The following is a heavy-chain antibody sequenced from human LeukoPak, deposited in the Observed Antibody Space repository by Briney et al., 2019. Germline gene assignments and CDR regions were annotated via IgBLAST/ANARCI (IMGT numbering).Heavy chain of an antibody. V-gene: IGHV1-69*05. Sequence: GSSVKVSCKASGGTFSSYAISWVRQAPGQGLEWMGRIIPIFGTANYAQKFQGRVTITTDESTSTAYMELSSLRSVDTAVYYCARGAHRRDGYNLDWFDPWGQGTLVTVSS. D-gene: IGHD5-24*01. CDR3: ARGAHRRDGYNLDWFDP. CDR1: GGTFSSYA. J-gene: IGHJ5*02. CDR2: IIPIFGTA.